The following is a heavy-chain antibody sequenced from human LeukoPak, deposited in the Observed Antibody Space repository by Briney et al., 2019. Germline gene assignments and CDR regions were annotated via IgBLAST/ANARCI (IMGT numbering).Heavy chain of an antibody. J-gene: IGHJ4*02. V-gene: IGHV3-11*04. CDR2: ISSSGSTI. CDR1: GFTFSDYY. Sequence: GGSLRLSCAASGFTFSDYYMSWIRQAPGKGLEWVSYISSSGSTIYYADSVKGRITISRDNAKNSLYLQMNSLRAEDTAVYYCARDRALYYDFWSGYYGEGYWGQGTLVTVSS. D-gene: IGHD3-3*01. CDR3: ARDRALYYDFWSGYYGEGY.